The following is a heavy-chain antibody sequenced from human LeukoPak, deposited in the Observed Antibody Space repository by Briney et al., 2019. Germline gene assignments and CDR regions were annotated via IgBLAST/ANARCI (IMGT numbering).Heavy chain of an antibody. J-gene: IGHJ4*02. CDR3: ARQMVLRYFDWLLYPYFDY. CDR1: GGSFSGYY. Sequence: SETLSLTCAVYGGSFSGYYWSWIRQPPGKGLEWIGEINHSGSTNYNPSLKSRVTISVDTPKNQFSLKLSSVTAADTAVYYCARQMVLRYFDWLLYPYFDYWGQGTLVTVSS. D-gene: IGHD3-9*01. V-gene: IGHV4-34*01. CDR2: INHSGST.